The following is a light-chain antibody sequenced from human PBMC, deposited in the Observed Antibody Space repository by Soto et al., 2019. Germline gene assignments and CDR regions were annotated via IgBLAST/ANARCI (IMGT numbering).Light chain of an antibody. CDR3: QQYDDWPPWT. CDR2: AAS. J-gene: IGKJ1*01. V-gene: IGKV3D-15*01. CDR1: QNVNSN. Sequence: EVVVTQSPATLSLSPGERASLSCRTSQNVNSNLAWYQQKPGQAPRLLIYAASTRAAGIPARFSGSGSATEFTLTISSPQSEDFAVYYCQQYDDWPPWTFGQGTKVE.